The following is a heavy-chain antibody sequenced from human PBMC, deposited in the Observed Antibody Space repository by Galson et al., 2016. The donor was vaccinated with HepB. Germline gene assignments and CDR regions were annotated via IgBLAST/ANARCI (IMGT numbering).Heavy chain of an antibody. J-gene: IGHJ4*02. Sequence: SETLSLTCTVSGGSVSSGSYYWSWIRQPPGKGLEWIGYISYSGSTNYNPSLKSRVTISVDTTKNQFSLKVSSVTAADTAVYYCARGRSPYSGLHIDYWGQGTLVTVSS. CDR3: ARGRSPYSGLHIDY. CDR2: ISYSGST. V-gene: IGHV4-61*01. D-gene: IGHD5-12*01. CDR1: GGSVSSGSYY.